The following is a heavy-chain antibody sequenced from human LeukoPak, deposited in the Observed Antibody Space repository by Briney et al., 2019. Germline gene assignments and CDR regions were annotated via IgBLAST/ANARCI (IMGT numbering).Heavy chain of an antibody. CDR1: GGTFSSYA. CDR3: ARALGDSSSWYAFDI. CDR2: IIPIFGTA. J-gene: IGHJ3*02. Sequence: SVKVSCKVSGGTFSSYAISWVRQAPGQGLEWMGGIIPIFGTANYAQKFQGRVTITADESTSTAYMELSSLRSEDTAVYYCARALGDSSSWYAFDIWAQGTMVIVSS. D-gene: IGHD6-13*01. V-gene: IGHV1-69*01.